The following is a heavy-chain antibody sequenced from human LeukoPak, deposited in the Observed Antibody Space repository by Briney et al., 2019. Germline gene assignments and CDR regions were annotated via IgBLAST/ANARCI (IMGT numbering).Heavy chain of an antibody. Sequence: SETLSLTCTVSGGSISSYYWSWIRQPAGKGLEWIGRIYTSGSTNYNPSLKSRVTMSVDTSKNQFSLKLSSVTAADTAVYYCARERGSGWYDMAIDYWGQGTLVTVSS. CDR3: ARERGSGWYDMAIDY. CDR2: IYTSGST. V-gene: IGHV4-4*07. CDR1: GGSISSYY. D-gene: IGHD6-19*01. J-gene: IGHJ4*02.